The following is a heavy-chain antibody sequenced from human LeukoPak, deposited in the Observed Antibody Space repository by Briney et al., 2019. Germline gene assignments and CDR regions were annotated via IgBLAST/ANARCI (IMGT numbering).Heavy chain of an antibody. Sequence: SETLSLTCAVYGGSFSGYYWSWIRQPPGKGLEWIGYIYYSGSTYYNPSLKSRVTISVDTSKNQFSLKLSSVTAADTAVYYCARAADSGYERFDYWGQGTLVTVSS. J-gene: IGHJ4*02. CDR3: ARAADSGYERFDY. D-gene: IGHD5-12*01. V-gene: IGHV4-34*01. CDR1: GGSFSGYY. CDR2: IYYSGST.